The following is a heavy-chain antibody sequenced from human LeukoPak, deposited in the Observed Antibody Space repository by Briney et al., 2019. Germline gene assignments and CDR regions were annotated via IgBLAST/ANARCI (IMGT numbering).Heavy chain of an antibody. CDR1: GFTFSSYR. J-gene: IGHJ5*02. CDR2: ISSSSSYI. CDR3: ARDVNSWFDP. V-gene: IGHV3-21*01. Sequence: PGGSPRLSCAASGFTFSSYRMNWVRQAPGKGLEWVSSISSSSSYIYYADSVKGRFTISRDNAKNSLYLQMNSLRADDTAVYYCARDVNSWFDPWGQGTLVTVSS. D-gene: IGHD4-23*01.